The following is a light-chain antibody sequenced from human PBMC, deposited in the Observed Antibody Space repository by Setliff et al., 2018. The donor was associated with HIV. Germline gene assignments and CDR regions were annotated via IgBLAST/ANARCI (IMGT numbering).Light chain of an antibody. V-gene: IGLV1-44*01. CDR3: TSFTTTTTYV. Sequence: QSVLTQPPPASGTPGQRVTISCSGSSSNIGSNTVNWYQQVPGTAPRLLIYKNNQRPSGVPDRFSGSKSGTSASLAISGLRSEDEADYYCTSFTTTTTYVFGTGTKVTVL. CDR1: SSNIGSNT. J-gene: IGLJ1*01. CDR2: KNN.